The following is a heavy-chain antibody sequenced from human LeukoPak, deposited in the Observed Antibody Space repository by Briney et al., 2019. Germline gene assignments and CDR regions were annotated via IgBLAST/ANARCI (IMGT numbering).Heavy chain of an antibody. CDR1: GGSISSYY. J-gene: IGHJ1*01. CDR2: IYYSGST. V-gene: IGHV4-59*01. Sequence: SETLSLTCTVSGGSISSYYWSWVRQPPGKGLEWIGYIYYSGSTNYNPSLKSRVTISVDTSKNQFSLKLSSVTAADTAVYYCARDSGSRYSQHWGQGTLVTVSS. D-gene: IGHD3-10*01. CDR3: ARDSGSRYSQH.